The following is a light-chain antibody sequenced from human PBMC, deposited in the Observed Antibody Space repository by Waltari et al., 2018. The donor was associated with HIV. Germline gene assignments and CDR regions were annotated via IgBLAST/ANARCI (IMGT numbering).Light chain of an antibody. CDR1: SSDVGGYNH. J-gene: IGLJ3*02. V-gene: IGLV2-14*01. Sequence: QSALTQPASVSGSPGQSSTISCTGTSSDVGGYNHDTWYQQHPGKAPKLMIYDVSNRPSGVSNRFSGSESGNTASLIISGLQAEDEADYYCSSYTSSSTPVFGGGTKLTVL. CDR3: SSYTSSSTPV. CDR2: DVS.